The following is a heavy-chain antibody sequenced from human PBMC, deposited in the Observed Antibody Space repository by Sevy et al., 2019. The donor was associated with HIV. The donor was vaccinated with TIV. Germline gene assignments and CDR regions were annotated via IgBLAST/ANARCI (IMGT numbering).Heavy chain of an antibody. Sequence: ASVKVSCKASGYTFTGYYMHWVRQAPGQGLEWMGWINPNSGGTNYAQKFQGRVTMTRDTSISTAYMELSSLRAEDTAVYYCAKVTYYYDSSGYYKGIFDYWGQGTLVTVSS. CDR3: AKVTYYYDSSGYYKGIFDY. CDR1: GYTFTGYY. D-gene: IGHD3-22*01. V-gene: IGHV1-2*02. CDR2: INPNSGGT. J-gene: IGHJ4*02.